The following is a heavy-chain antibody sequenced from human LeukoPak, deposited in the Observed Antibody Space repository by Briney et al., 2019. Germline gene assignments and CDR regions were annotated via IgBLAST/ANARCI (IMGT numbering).Heavy chain of an antibody. CDR1: GFTFSRHW. Sequence: GGSLRLSCVASGFTFSRHWMAWVRQAPGKGLEWVANIKKDGREIYYMDSVKGRFTISRDNAKNSLYLQMNSLRAEDTAVYYCARDGEGSSYGPTKKYYFDYWGQGTLVTVSS. CDR3: ARDGEGSSYGPTKKYYFDY. D-gene: IGHD5-18*01. J-gene: IGHJ4*02. V-gene: IGHV3-7*03. CDR2: IKKDGREI.